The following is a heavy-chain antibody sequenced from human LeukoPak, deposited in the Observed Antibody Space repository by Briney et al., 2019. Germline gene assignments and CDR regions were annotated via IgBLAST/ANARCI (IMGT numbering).Heavy chain of an antibody. J-gene: IGHJ4*02. CDR3: AKGVSSACFDY. Sequence: GGSLRLSCAASGFTFSNYGMHWVRHAPGKGLEWVAFIRYDGSDTYYGDSVKGRFTIARDNPKNTLYLQMNTLRVDDTALYYCAKGVSSACFDYWGQGTLVTVSS. CDR1: GFTFSNYG. CDR2: IRYDGSDT. D-gene: IGHD6-19*01. V-gene: IGHV3-30*02.